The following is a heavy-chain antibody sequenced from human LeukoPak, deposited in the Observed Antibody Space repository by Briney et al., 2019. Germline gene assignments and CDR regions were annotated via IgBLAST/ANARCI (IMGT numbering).Heavy chain of an antibody. CDR1: GVSISSSSYY. J-gene: IGHJ5*02. CDR2: IYSSGST. CDR3: ARQVTLYCSGGSCLTFDP. D-gene: IGHD2-15*01. V-gene: IGHV4-39*01. Sequence: SETLSLACNVSGVSISSSSYYWGWIRQPPGKGLEWIGSIYSSGSTYYNSSLKSRVTISVDTSKNQFSLKLSSVTAADTAVYYCARQVTLYCSGGSCLTFDPWGQGTLVTVSS.